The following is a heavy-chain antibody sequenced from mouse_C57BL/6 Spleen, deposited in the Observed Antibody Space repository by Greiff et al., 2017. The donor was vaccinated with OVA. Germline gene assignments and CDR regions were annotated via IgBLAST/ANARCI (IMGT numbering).Heavy chain of an antibody. CDR3: ARWGYGSSYAMDY. CDR2: INTNNGGT. CDR1: GYTFTDYN. D-gene: IGHD1-1*01. J-gene: IGHJ4*01. Sequence: EVKLVESGPELVKPGASVKIPCKASGYTFTDYNMDWVKQSHGKSLEWIGDINTNNGGTIYNQKLKGKATLTVDKSSSTAYMELRSLTSEDTAVYYCARWGYGSSYAMDYWGQGTSVTVSS. V-gene: IGHV1-18*01.